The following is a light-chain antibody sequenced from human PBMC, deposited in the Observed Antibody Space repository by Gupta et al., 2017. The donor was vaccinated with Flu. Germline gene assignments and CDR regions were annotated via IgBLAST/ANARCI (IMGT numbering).Light chain of an antibody. CDR2: GNC. V-gene: IGLV1-40*01. J-gene: IGLJ2*01. Sequence: QSALTQPPSVSGAPGQRVTISCTGSSSNIGTGYDVHRYHQLPGTAPKLLVVGNCNRPPGVPDGFSASKTCASAALAITRLQAEDEADYYCQSYDSSRSGSGVFGGGTKLTVL. CDR3: QSYDSSRSGSGV. CDR1: SSNIGTGYD.